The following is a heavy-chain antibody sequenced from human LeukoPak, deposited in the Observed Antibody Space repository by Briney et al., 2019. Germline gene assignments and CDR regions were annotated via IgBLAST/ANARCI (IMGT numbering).Heavy chain of an antibody. Sequence: GGSLRLSCAASGXTFSTSWMHWVRQAPGKGLVWVSRMNSDGSTTNYADSVKGRLTVSRDNAKNTLFLQMNIVRAEDTAVYYCATGGRYYLDNWGQGTLVTVSS. CDR1: GXTFSTSW. J-gene: IGHJ4*02. CDR3: ATGGRYYLDN. CDR2: MNSDGSTT. V-gene: IGHV3-74*01.